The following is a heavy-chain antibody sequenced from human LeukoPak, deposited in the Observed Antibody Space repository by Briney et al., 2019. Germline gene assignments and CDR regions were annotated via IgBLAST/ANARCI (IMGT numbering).Heavy chain of an antibody. CDR1: GYTFTGYY. CDR2: INPNSGGT. D-gene: IGHD5-12*01. CDR3: AKNNVDIVATTYDSYYYMDV. J-gene: IGHJ6*03. V-gene: IGHV1-2*02. Sequence: ASVKVSCKASGYTFTGYYMHWVRQAPGQGLEWMGWINPNSGGTNYAQKFQGRVTMTRDTSIRTAYMELSRLRSDDTAVYYCAKNNVDIVATTYDSYYYMDVWGKGTTVTISS.